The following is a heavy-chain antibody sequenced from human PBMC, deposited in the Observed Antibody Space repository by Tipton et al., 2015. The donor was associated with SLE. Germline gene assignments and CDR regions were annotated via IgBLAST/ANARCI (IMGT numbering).Heavy chain of an antibody. V-gene: IGHV4-31*03. Sequence: GLVKPSETLSLTCIVSGDSISSSSYYWSWIRQYPGKGLEWIGYISYSGSTNYNSSLKSRLTISVDTSKNQFSLKLSSVTAADTAVYYCARGAYTNYCYYMDVWGKGTTVTVSS. CDR2: ISYSGST. J-gene: IGHJ6*03. D-gene: IGHD4-11*01. CDR1: GDSISSSSYY. CDR3: ARGAYTNYCYYMDV.